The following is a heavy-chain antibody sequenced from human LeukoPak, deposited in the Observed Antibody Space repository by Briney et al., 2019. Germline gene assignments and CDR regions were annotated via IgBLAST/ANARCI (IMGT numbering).Heavy chain of an antibody. J-gene: IGHJ4*02. V-gene: IGHV4-59*01. CDR3: ARTVAPPYYFDY. Sequence: PSETLSLTCTVSGGSISSYYWSWIRQPPGKGLEWIGYIYYSGSTNYNPSLKSRVTISVDTSKNQFSLKLSSVTAADTAVYYCARTVAPPYYFDYWGQGTLVTVSS. CDR2: IYYSGST. CDR1: GGSISSYY. D-gene: IGHD6-19*01.